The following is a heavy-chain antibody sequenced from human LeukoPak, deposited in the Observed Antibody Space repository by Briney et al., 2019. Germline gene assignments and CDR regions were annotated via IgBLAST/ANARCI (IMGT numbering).Heavy chain of an antibody. CDR2: ISWNSGSI. CDR1: GFTFDDYA. D-gene: IGHD1-26*01. V-gene: IGHV3-9*01. CDR3: AKDRWELPVGAFDI. J-gene: IGHJ3*02. Sequence: PGRSLRLSCAASGFTFDDYAMHWVRQAPGKGLEWVSGISWNSGSIGYADSVKGRFTISRDNSKNTLYLQMNSLRAEDTAVYYCAKDRWELPVGAFDIWGRGTMVTVSS.